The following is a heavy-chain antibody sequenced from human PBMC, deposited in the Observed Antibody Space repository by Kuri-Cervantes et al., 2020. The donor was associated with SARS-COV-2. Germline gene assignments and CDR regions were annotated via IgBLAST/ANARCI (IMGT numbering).Heavy chain of an antibody. V-gene: IGHV3-30-3*01. CDR2: ISYDGSNK. J-gene: IGHJ6*02. D-gene: IGHD4-11*01. CDR1: GFTFSSYA. CDR3: ARDPGLLATVTFYYSYGMDV. Sequence: GGSLRLSCAASGFTFSSYAMHWVRQAPGKGLEWVAVISYDGSNKYYAGSVKGRFTISRDNSKNTLYLQMNSLRAEDTAVYYCARDPGLLATVTFYYSYGMDVWGQGTTVTVSS.